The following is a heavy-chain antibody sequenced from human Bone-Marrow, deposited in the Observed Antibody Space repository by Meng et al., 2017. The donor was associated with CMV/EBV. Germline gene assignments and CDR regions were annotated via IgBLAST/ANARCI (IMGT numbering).Heavy chain of an antibody. V-gene: IGHV3-21*01. J-gene: IGHJ5*02. CDR3: ARERGNTIFGVVDPQNLFDP. Sequence: EVQLVESGGGVVKSGGPLSLSCASSGFTFSSYCMNGVRQAPGEVLEWVSSISSSSSYIYYADSVKGRFTISRDNAKNSLYLQMNSLRAEDTAVYYCARERGNTIFGVVDPQNLFDPWGQGTLVTVDS. D-gene: IGHD3-3*01. CDR2: ISSSSSYI. CDR1: GFTFSSYC.